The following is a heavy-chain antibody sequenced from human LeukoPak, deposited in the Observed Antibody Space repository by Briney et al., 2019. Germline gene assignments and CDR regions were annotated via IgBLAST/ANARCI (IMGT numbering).Heavy chain of an antibody. D-gene: IGHD3-3*01. J-gene: IGHJ4*02. CDR3: ARYDASFFGFYFDY. Sequence: SETLSLTCTVSGGSISSYYWSWIRQPAGKGLGWIGRIYSSGSTNYNPSLKSRVTMSVDTSKNQFSLKLSSVTAADTAVYYCARYDASFFGFYFDYWGQGTLVTVSS. V-gene: IGHV4-4*07. CDR1: GGSISSYY. CDR2: IYSSGST.